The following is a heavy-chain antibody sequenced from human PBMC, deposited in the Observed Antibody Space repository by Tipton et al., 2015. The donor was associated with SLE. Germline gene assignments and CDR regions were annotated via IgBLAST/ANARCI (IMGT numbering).Heavy chain of an antibody. D-gene: IGHD3-22*01. CDR3: ARRGRRYDSSGYYSYYFDY. J-gene: IGHJ4*02. CDR1: GGSISSSSYY. V-gene: IGHV4-39*07. CDR2: IYYSGST. Sequence: TLSLTCTVSGGSISSSSYYWGWIRQPPGKGLEWIGSIYYSGSTYYNPSLKSRVTISVDTSKNQFSLKLSSVTAADTAVYYCARRGRRYDSSGYYSYYFDYWGQGTLVTVSS.